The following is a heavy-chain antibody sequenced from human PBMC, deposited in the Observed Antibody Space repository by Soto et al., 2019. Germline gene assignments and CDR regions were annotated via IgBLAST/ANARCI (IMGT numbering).Heavy chain of an antibody. V-gene: IGHV2-5*01. CDR3: AHRKSEAVAGGDDACDI. CDR1: GFSLSTSGVG. CDR2: IYWNDDK. J-gene: IGHJ3*02. Sequence: SGPTLVTPTQTLTLTCTFSGFSLSTSGVGVGWIRQPPGKALEWLALIYWNDDKRYSPSLKSRLTITKDTSKNQVVLTMTNMEAVDTAIYHCAHRKSEAVAGGDDACDIWGQGTRVTVSS. D-gene: IGHD6-19*01.